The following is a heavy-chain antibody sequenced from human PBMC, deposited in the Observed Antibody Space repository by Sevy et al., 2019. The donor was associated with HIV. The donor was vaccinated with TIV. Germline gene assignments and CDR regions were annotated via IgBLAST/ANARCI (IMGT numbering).Heavy chain of an antibody. Sequence: GGSLRLSCAASGFTFSSDSMNWVRQAPGKGLEWVSYISSSSSTIYYADSVKGRFTISRDNAKNSLYLQMNSLRDEDTAVYYCASERYYDILTGIDYWGQGTLVTVPS. CDR2: ISSSSSTI. J-gene: IGHJ4*02. V-gene: IGHV3-48*02. CDR3: ASERYYDILTGIDY. D-gene: IGHD3-9*01. CDR1: GFTFSSDS.